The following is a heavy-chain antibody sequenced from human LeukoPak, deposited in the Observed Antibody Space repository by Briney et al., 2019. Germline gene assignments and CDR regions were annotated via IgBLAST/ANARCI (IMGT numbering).Heavy chain of an antibody. CDR2: INHSGST. CDR1: GGSISSYY. CDR3: ARFGELSPFGY. Sequence: SETLSPTCTVSGGSISSYYWSWIRQPPGKGLEWIGEINHSGSTNYNPSLKSRVTISVDTSKNQFSLKLSSVAAADTAVYYCARFGELSPFGYWGQGTLVTVSS. V-gene: IGHV4-34*01. D-gene: IGHD3-10*01. J-gene: IGHJ4*02.